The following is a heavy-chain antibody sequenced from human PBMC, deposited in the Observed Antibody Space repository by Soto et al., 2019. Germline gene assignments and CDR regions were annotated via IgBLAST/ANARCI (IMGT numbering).Heavy chain of an antibody. CDR1: GGTFSSYT. D-gene: IGHD3-9*01. Sequence: QVQLVQSGAEVKKPGSSVKVSCKASGGTFSSYTISWVRQAPGQGLEWMGRIIPILGIANYAQKFQGRVTITADKSTSXXYMELSSLRSEDTAXYYCATMYYDILTGYYRDYWGQGTLVTVSS. J-gene: IGHJ4*02. CDR3: ATMYYDILTGYYRDY. V-gene: IGHV1-69*02. CDR2: IIPILGIA.